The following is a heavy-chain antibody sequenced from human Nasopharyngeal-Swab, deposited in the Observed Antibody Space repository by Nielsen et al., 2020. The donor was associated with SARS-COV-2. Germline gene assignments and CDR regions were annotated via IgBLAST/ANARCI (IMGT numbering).Heavy chain of an antibody. J-gene: IGHJ4*02. D-gene: IGHD3-10*01. CDR1: GYTFTSYD. CDR2: MNPNSGNT. V-gene: IGHV1-8*01. CDR3: ARGSTMVRGTYYFDY. Sequence: ASVKVSCKASGYTFTSYDINWVRQATGQGLEWMGWMNPNSGNTGYAQKFQGRVTMTRNTSISTAYVELSSLRSEDTAVYYCARGSTMVRGTYYFDYWGQGTLVTVSS.